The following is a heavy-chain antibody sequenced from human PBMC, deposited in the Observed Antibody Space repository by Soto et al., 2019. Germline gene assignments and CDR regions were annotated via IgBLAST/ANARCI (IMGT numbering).Heavy chain of an antibody. CDR3: ARGTWWLRLFSYFDY. Sequence: PGGSLRLSCAASGFTFSSYWMSWVRQAPGKGLEWVANIKQDGSEKYYVDSVKGRFTISRDNAKNSLYLQMNSLRAEDTAVYYCARGTWWLRLFSYFDYWGQGTLVTVSS. CDR2: IKQDGSEK. CDR1: GFTFSSYW. D-gene: IGHD5-12*01. J-gene: IGHJ4*02. V-gene: IGHV3-7*01.